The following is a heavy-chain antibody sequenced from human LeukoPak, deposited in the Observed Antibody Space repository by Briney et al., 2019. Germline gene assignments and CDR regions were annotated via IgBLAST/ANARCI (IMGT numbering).Heavy chain of an antibody. J-gene: IGHJ3*02. CDR3: ARDSWALFSLDAFDI. V-gene: IGHV1-18*01. Sequence: GASVKVSCKASGYTFTSYGISWVRQAPGQGLEWMGWISAYNGNTNYAQKLQGRVTMTTDTSTSTAYMELRSLRSDDTAVYYCARDSWALFSLDAFDIWGQGTMVTVSS. CDR1: GYTFTSYG. D-gene: IGHD3-10*01. CDR2: ISAYNGNT.